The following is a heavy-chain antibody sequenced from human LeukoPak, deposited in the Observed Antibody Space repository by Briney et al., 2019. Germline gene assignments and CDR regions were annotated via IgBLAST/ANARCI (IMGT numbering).Heavy chain of an antibody. J-gene: IGHJ4*02. CDR3: AKGRDRGQSSTRQFDY. D-gene: IGHD2-2*01. CDR2: ISGSGGST. Sequence: PGGSLRLSCAASGFTFSSYAMSWVRQAPGKGLEWVSAISGSGGSTYYADSVKGRFTISRDNSKNTLYLQMNSLRAEDTAVYYCAKGRDRGQSSTRQFDYWGQGTLVTVSS. CDR1: GFTFSSYA. V-gene: IGHV3-23*01.